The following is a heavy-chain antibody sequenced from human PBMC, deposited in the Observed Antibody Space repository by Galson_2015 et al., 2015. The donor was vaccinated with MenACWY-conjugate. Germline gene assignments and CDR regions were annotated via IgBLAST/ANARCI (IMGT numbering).Heavy chain of an antibody. V-gene: IGHV3-23*01. CDR2: ISSSGGIT. Sequence: SLRLSCAASGFTFSRFGMSWVRQAPGKGLEWVSGISSSGGITHYADSVKGRFTISRDESKNTLYLQMNSLRAEDTAVYYCAKPQHSGWPLPSFDFWGQGSQVTVSS. CDR3: AKPQHSGWPLPSFDF. D-gene: IGHD6-19*01. CDR1: GFTFSRFG. J-gene: IGHJ4*02.